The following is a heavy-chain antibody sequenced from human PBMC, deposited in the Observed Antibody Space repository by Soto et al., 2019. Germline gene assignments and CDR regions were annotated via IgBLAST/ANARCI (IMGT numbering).Heavy chain of an antibody. V-gene: IGHV2-5*02. CDR1: GFSLSTSGVG. J-gene: IGHJ5*02. CDR3: AHGYSSSWGNNWFDP. Sequence: SGPTLVNPTQTLTLTCTFSGFSLSTSGVGVGWIRKPPGKALEWLALIYWDDDKRYNPSLKSRLTITKDTSKNQVVLTINKKDPVDTATYYCAHGYSSSWGNNWFDPWGQ. CDR2: IYWDDDK. D-gene: IGHD6-13*01.